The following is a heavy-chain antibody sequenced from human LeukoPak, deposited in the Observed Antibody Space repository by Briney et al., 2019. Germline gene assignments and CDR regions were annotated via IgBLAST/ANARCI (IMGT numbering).Heavy chain of an antibody. CDR2: ISAYNDNT. D-gene: IGHD3-22*01. J-gene: IGHJ5*02. CDR1: GYTFTNYG. Sequence: GASVKVSCKASGYTFTNYGITWVRQAPGQGLEWMGWISAYNDNTNYAQKLQGRVTMTTDTSTSTAYMELRSLRSDDTAVYYCARLPYYYDSSGRHGWFDPWGQGTLVTVSS. V-gene: IGHV1-18*01. CDR3: ARLPYYYDSSGRHGWFDP.